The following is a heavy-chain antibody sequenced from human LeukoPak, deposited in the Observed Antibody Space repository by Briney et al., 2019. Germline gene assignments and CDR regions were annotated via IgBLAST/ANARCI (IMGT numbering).Heavy chain of an antibody. CDR3: VRDFLGESGAGGY. D-gene: IGHD3-10*01. CDR1: TFTFSSYT. CDR2: ISPSGNSK. J-gene: IGHJ4*02. Sequence: PGGSLRLSCATSTFTFSSYTMNWVRQAPGKGLEWVSSISPSGNSKYHADSVKGRFTISRDNAENSLYMQMSSLRAEDTGVYYCVRDFLGESGAGGYWGQGTLVTVSS. V-gene: IGHV3-21*01.